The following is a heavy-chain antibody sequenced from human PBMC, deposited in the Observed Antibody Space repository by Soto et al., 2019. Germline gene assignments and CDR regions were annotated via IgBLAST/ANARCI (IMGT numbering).Heavy chain of an antibody. CDR2: IDPSDSYT. Sequence: EVQLVQSGAEVKKPGESLRISCKGYGYSFTSYSISWVRQMPGKGLEWMGRIDPSDSYTNYSPSFQGHVTISADKSISTAYLQWSSLKASDTAMYYRARRIAVDVAGFDYGGQGTLFTVSS. D-gene: IGHD6-19*01. CDR3: ARRIAVDVAGFDY. V-gene: IGHV5-10-1*01. CDR1: GYSFTSYS. J-gene: IGHJ4*02.